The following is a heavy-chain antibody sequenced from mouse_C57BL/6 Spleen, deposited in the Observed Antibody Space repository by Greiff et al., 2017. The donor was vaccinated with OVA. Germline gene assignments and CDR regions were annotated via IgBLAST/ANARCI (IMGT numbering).Heavy chain of an antibody. Sequence: EVKLVESGGDLVKPGGSLKLSCAASGFTFSSYGMSWVRQTPDKRLEWVATISSGGSYTYYPDSVKGRFTISRDNAKNTLYLQMSSLKSEDTAMYYCARGLRRYCDVWGTGTTVTVSS. CDR2: ISSGGSYT. V-gene: IGHV5-6*02. CDR1: GFTFSSYG. CDR3: ARGLRRYCDV. J-gene: IGHJ1*03. D-gene: IGHD2-12*01.